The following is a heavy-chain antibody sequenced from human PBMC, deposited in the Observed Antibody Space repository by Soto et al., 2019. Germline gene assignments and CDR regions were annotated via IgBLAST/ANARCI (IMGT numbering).Heavy chain of an antibody. J-gene: IGHJ3*02. CDR1: GFTVSSNY. CDR3: AREVGAAADGAVDI. V-gene: IGHV3-66*01. CDR2: IYSGGST. Sequence: GGSLRLSCAASGFTVSSNYMSWVRQAPGKGLEWVSVIYSGGSTYYADSVKGRFTISRHNAKNTLYLQMNRPRAEDTAVYYGAREVGAAADGAVDIWGQGTMVTVSS. D-gene: IGHD6-13*01.